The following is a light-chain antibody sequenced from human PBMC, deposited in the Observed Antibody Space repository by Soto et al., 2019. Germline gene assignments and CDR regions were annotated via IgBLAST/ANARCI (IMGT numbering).Light chain of an antibody. V-gene: IGLV2-14*01. CDR3: DSYISNNTWV. J-gene: IGLJ3*02. Sequence: QSALTQPASVSGSPGQSITISCTGTSSDVGGTYNYVSWYQQHPGKAPKLIIYEVSNRPSGVSNRFSGSKSGNTASLTISGLRAEDEADYYCDSYISNNTWVFGGGTKLTVL. CDR2: EVS. CDR1: SSDVGGTYNY.